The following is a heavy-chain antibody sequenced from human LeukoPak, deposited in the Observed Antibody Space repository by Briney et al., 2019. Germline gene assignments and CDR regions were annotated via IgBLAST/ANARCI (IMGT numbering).Heavy chain of an antibody. V-gene: IGHV3-7*04. CDR3: ARNGLIGFDY. D-gene: IGHD3-16*01. CDR1: GFTFSKYW. Sequence: GGSLRLSCTDSGFTFSKYWMSWVRQAPGKGLEWVARIKEDGSEKYYVDSVKGRFTISRDNTKNSLYLQMNSLRAEDTAVYYCARNGLIGFDYWGQGTLVTVSS. J-gene: IGHJ4*02. CDR2: IKEDGSEK.